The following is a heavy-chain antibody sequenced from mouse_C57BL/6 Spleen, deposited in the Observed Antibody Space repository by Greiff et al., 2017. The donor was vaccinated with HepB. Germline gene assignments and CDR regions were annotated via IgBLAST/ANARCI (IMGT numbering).Heavy chain of an antibody. CDR3: ARANWEGFAY. V-gene: IGHV1-82*01. CDR2: IYPGDGDT. CDR1: GYAFSSSW. J-gene: IGHJ3*01. Sequence: VKLLESGPELVKPGASVKISCKASGYAFSSSWMNWVKQRPGKGLEWIGRIYPGDGDTNYNGKFKGKATLTADKSSSTAYMQLSSLTSEDSAVYFCARANWEGFAYWGQGTLVTVSA. D-gene: IGHD4-1*01.